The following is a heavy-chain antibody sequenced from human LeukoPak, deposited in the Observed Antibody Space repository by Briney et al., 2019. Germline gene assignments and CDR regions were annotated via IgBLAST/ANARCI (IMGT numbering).Heavy chain of an antibody. D-gene: IGHD6-13*01. J-gene: IGHJ6*02. CDR1: GFTFGDYA. CDR3: TREGAAAAYGMDV. CDR2: IRRRAFGETA. Sequence: GGSLRLSCTASGFTFGDYAVSWVRRAPGRGLEWVGLIRRRAFGETADYAASVKGRFTISRDDSKSIAYLQMNSLKTEDTAVYYCTREGAAAAYGMDVWGQGTTVAVSS. V-gene: IGHV3-49*04.